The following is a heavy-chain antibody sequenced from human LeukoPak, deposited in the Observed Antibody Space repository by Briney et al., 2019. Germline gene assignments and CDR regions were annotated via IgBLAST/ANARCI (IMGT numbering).Heavy chain of an antibody. CDR3: ARGYYGSGSYYNNWFDS. V-gene: IGHV1-46*04. Sequence: ASVKVSCKPSGYTFTRYYMHWVRQAPGQGLEWMGIINPSGGSTNYAQKLQGRVTMTRDTSTSTVYMELSSLRSEDTAVYYCARGYYGSGSYYNNWFDSWGQGTLVTVSS. CDR2: INPSGGST. CDR1: GYTFTRYY. J-gene: IGHJ5*01. D-gene: IGHD3-10*01.